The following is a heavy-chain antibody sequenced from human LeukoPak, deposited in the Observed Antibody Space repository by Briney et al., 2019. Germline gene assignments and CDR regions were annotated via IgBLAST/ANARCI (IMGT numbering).Heavy chain of an antibody. J-gene: IGHJ4*02. D-gene: IGHD3-16*01. Sequence: GCSLRLSCAASGLSFSSFAMILVRQGPASGLEWVSSIRGNGETFYADSVKVRFTLSSDGSRNAHYFHLNNMRVEDTAIYYCGKVSWVSSTDAVRWGQGTLVTVSS. CDR2: IRGNGET. V-gene: IGHV3-23*01. CDR1: GLSFSSFA. CDR3: GKVSWVSSTDAVR.